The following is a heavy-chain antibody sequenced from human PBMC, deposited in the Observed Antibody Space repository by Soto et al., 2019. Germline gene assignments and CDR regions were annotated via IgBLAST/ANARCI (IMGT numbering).Heavy chain of an antibody. Sequence: GGSLRLSCAASGFTFSSFAMSWVRQAPGKGLEWVSGITGSGTSTFYADSVKGRFTISRDSSIHTLYLQMNSLRAEDTAVYYCAKTGSYFYFDSWGQGTLVTVSS. CDR1: GFTFSSFA. D-gene: IGHD1-26*01. CDR2: ITGSGTST. J-gene: IGHJ4*02. CDR3: AKTGSYFYFDS. V-gene: IGHV3-23*01.